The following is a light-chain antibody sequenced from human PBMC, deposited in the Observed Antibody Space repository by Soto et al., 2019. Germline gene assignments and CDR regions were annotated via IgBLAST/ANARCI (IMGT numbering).Light chain of an antibody. CDR3: QQSYNTWT. CDR1: QSIASH. Sequence: DIQMTQSPSSLSASVGDRVTITCRASQSIASHLNWYQQKPGKAPKLLIYAASSLQSGVPSRFSGSGSGTDFTLTISSLQPEDSATYYCQQSYNTWTFGQGTIVEI. J-gene: IGKJ1*01. V-gene: IGKV1-39*01. CDR2: AAS.